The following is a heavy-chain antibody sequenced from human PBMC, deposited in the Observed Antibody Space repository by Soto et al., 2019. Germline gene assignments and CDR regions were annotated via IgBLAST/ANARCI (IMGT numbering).Heavy chain of an antibody. CDR1: GYTFTSYG. Sequence: QVQLVQSGDELKKPGASVKVSCKASGYTFTSYGISWLRQAPGQGLEWMGGISAYNGNTNYVHQLQGRVTMTTDTSTSTAYMEMRSLISDDTAGYYCAGVTTVETGSYWGQGTLVTVSS. D-gene: IGHD4-17*01. CDR2: ISAYNGNT. V-gene: IGHV1-18*01. CDR3: AGVTTVETGSY. J-gene: IGHJ4*02.